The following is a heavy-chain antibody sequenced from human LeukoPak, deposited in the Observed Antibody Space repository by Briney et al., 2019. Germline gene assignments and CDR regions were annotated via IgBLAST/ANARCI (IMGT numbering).Heavy chain of an antibody. D-gene: IGHD2-8*01. CDR3: ARALCINGICEWFDP. Sequence: SQTLSLTCTVSGASISSGSYFWSWIRQPAGKGLEWIGHIYTSGSTNYNPSLKSRVTISVDTSKNQFSLKLRSVTAADTAVYYCARALCINGICEWFDPWGQGTLVTVSS. CDR2: IYTSGST. J-gene: IGHJ5*02. CDR1: GASISSGSYF. V-gene: IGHV4-61*09.